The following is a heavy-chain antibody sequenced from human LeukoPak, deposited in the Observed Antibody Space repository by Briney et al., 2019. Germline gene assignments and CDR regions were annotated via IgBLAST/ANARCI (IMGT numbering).Heavy chain of an antibody. CDR3: AKDDDSRNFDY. J-gene: IGHJ4*02. CDR1: GFTFSSYG. D-gene: IGHD3-22*01. V-gene: IGHV3-30*18. Sequence: GRSLRLSCAASGFTFSSYGMHWVRQAPGKGLEWVAVISYDGSNKYYADSVKGRFTISRDNSKNTLYLQMYSLRAEDTAVYYCAKDDDSRNFDYWGQGTLVTVSS. CDR2: ISYDGSNK.